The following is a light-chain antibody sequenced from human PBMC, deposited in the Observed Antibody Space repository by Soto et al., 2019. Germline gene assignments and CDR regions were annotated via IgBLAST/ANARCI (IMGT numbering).Light chain of an antibody. CDR3: VLYMGSGISV. CDR2: TTN. V-gene: IGLV8-61*01. Sequence: QAVVTQEPSFSVSPGGTVTLTCGWSSGSVSTNYYPSWYQQTPGQAPRTLIYTTNTRSSGVPDRFSGSILGNKAALTITGAQADDESDYYCVLYMGSGISVFGGGTKVTVL. CDR1: SGSVSTNYY. J-gene: IGLJ3*02.